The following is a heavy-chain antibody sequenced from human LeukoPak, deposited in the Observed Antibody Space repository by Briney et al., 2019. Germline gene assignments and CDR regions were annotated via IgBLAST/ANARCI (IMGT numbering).Heavy chain of an antibody. CDR3: ARDGAAGSFDY. Sequence: PSETLSLTCTVSGGSISSYYWSWIRQPPGKGLEWIGYIYYSGSTNYNPSLKSRVTISVGTSKNQFSLKLSSVTAADTAVYYCARDGAAGSFDYWGQGTLVTVSS. V-gene: IGHV4-59*01. D-gene: IGHD6-13*01. J-gene: IGHJ4*02. CDR2: IYYSGST. CDR1: GGSISSYY.